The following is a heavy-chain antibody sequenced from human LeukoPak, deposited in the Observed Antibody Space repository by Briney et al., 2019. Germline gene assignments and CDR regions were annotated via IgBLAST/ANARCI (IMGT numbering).Heavy chain of an antibody. V-gene: IGHV1-69*05. J-gene: IGHJ4*02. CDR1: RYTFTGYY. CDR3: ASGGYYYDSSGYLEY. D-gene: IGHD3-22*01. Sequence: SVKVSCKPSRYTFTGYYMHWVRQTPGQGREWMGRIIPIFGTANYAQKFQGRVTITTDESTSTAYMELSSLRSEDTAVYYCASGGYYYDSSGYLEYWGQGTLVTVSS. CDR2: IIPIFGTA.